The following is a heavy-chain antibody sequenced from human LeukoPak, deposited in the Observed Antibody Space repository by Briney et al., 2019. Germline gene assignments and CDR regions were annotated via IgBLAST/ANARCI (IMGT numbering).Heavy chain of an antibody. J-gene: IGHJ4*02. CDR2: ISGNGGST. Sequence: PGGSLRLSCAVSGFTFSNYAMSWVRQAPGRGLEWVSSISGNGGSTYYPDSMRGRFAISRDNSQSTLFLQVNSLRAEDTAIYYCAKDPSYGSGTLCPTFDYWGLGTLVTVSS. D-gene: IGHD3-10*01. CDR3: AKDPSYGSGTLCPTFDY. V-gene: IGHV3-23*01. CDR1: GFTFSNYA.